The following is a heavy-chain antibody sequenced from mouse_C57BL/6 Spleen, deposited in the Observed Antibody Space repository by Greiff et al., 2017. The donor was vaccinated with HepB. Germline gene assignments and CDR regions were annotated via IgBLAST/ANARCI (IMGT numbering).Heavy chain of an antibody. Sequence: QVQLQQPGAELVKPGASVKLSCKASGYTFTSYWMHWVKQRPGQGLEWIGMIHPNSGSTNYNEKFKSKATLTVDKSSSTAYMQLSSLTSEDSAVYYCARSYDYGSSPYAMDYWGQGTSVTVSS. D-gene: IGHD1-1*01. V-gene: IGHV1-64*01. CDR3: ARSYDYGSSPYAMDY. CDR1: GYTFTSYW. J-gene: IGHJ4*01. CDR2: IHPNSGST.